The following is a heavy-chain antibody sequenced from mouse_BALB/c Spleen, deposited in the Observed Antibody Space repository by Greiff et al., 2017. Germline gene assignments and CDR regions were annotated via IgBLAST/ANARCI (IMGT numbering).Heavy chain of an antibody. J-gene: IGHJ1*01. CDR2: IDPETGGT. CDR1: GYTFTDYE. CDR3: TGPKWYFDV. Sequence: VQLQQSGAELVRPGASVTLSCKASGYTFTDYEMHWVKQTPVHGLEWIGAIDPETGGTAYNQKFKGKATLTADKSSSTAYMELRSLTSEDSAVYYCTGPKWYFDVWGAGTTVTVSA. V-gene: IGHV1-15*01.